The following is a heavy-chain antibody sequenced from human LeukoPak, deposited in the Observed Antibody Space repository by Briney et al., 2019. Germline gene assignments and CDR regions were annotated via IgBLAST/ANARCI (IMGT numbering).Heavy chain of an antibody. J-gene: IGHJ4*02. D-gene: IGHD1-26*01. CDR2: ISSSGSTI. CDR1: GFTFSSYE. V-gene: IGHV3-48*03. CDR3: ARVQWEPYYFDY. Sequence: PGGSLRLSCAASGFTFSSYEMNWVRQAPGKGLEWVSYISSSGSTIYYADSVKGRFTISRDNAKNSLYLQMNSLRAEDTAVYYCARVQWEPYYFDYWGQGTLVTVSS.